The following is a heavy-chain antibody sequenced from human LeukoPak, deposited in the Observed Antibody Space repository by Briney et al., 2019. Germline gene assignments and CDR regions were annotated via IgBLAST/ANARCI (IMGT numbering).Heavy chain of an antibody. D-gene: IGHD1-26*01. CDR2: ISYDGSNK. Sequence: PGGSLRLSCAASGFTFSSYGMHWVRQAPGKGLEWVAVISYDGSNKYYADSVKGRFTISRDNSKNTLYLQMNSLRAEDTAVYYCAKDPHIVGDHTSYYFDYWGQGTLVTVSS. CDR3: AKDPHIVGDHTSYYFDY. J-gene: IGHJ4*02. V-gene: IGHV3-30*18. CDR1: GFTFSSYG.